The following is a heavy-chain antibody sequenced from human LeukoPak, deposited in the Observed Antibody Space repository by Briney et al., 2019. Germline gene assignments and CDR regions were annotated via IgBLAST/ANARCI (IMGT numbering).Heavy chain of an antibody. Sequence: GGSLRLSCAASGFTFRSSYMSWVRQAPGKGLEWVANINQDGSEKYYVDSVKGRFTISRDNAKNALYLQMNSLRAEDTAVYYCAREAYDDFWSGSWRSYYYMDVWGKGTTVTVSS. CDR2: INQDGSEK. J-gene: IGHJ6*03. CDR1: GFTFRSSY. CDR3: AREAYDDFWSGSWRSYYYMDV. D-gene: IGHD3-3*01. V-gene: IGHV3-7*01.